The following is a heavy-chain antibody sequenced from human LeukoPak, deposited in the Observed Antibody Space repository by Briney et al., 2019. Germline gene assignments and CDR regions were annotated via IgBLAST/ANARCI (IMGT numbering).Heavy chain of an antibody. J-gene: IGHJ3*02. V-gene: IGHV3-53*01. Sequence: PGGSLRLSCAASGFSVSSSYMSWVRQAPGQGLERVSLIYSGGSTFYADSVKGRFTISRDKSKNTLYLQMNTLRAEDTAVYYCASEGTGDDAFDIWGQGTMVTVSS. CDR3: ASEGTGDDAFDI. CDR1: GFSVSSSY. D-gene: IGHD7-27*01. CDR2: IYSGGST.